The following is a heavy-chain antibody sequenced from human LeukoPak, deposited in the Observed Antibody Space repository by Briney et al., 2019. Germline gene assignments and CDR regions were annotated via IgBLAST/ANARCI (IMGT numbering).Heavy chain of an antibody. J-gene: IGHJ4*02. Sequence: GGSLRLSCAASGFNFRSYGMHGVRQAPGKGLEGVAVISFDGSDKYYADSVKGRFTISTDISKNTLYLEMNSLRADDTAMYYCARAQLEYCSTTSCYVFDSWGQGTLVTVSS. CDR3: ARAQLEYCSTTSCYVFDS. V-gene: IGHV3-30*19. CDR2: ISFDGSDK. D-gene: IGHD2-2*01. CDR1: GFNFRSYG.